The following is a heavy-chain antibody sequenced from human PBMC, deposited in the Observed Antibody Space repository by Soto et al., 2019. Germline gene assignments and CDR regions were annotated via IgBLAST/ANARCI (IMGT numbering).Heavy chain of an antibody. CDR3: TRWYRRRRNYPHQAMDL. CDR2: VSGKAYGGAV. Sequence: GGSLRLSCKGSEFSFGDYAMTWVRPAQGTVLAWVACVSGKAYGGAVEYAASVKGRFTISRDDSKSIAYLQMDSLKREDSGVYYCTRWYRRRRNYPHQAMDLWGQATTVNVS. CDR1: EFSFGDYA. J-gene: IGHJ6*02. V-gene: IGHV3-49*04. D-gene: IGHD1-7*01.